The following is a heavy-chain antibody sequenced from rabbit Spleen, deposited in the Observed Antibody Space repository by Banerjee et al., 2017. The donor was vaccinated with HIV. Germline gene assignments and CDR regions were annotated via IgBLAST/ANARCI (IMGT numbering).Heavy chain of an antibody. D-gene: IGHD4-2*01. CDR2: INAVTGKA. CDR1: GFSFSNKAV. CDR3: ARDGAGGGDGCPF. Sequence: QEQLVESGGGLVKPEGSLKLSCTASGFSFSNKAVMCWVRQAPGKGLEWIACINAVTGKAVYASWAKGRFTFSKTSSTTVTLQMTSLTAADTATYFCARDGAGGGDGCPFWGQGTLVTVS. V-gene: IGHV1S45*01. J-gene: IGHJ4*01.